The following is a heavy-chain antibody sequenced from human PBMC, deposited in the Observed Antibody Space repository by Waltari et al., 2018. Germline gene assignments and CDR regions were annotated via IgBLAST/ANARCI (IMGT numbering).Heavy chain of an antibody. CDR1: GFSLSNYW. CDR2: SNDDGRNT. V-gene: IGHV3-74*01. CDR3: ASGKFL. Sequence: EVKLVESGGDLIQPGGSLTLSCAASGFSLSNYWMHWVRQAPGKGLVWVSLSNDDGRNTNYADSVKGRFTISRDNTNNMLYLQMNSLRAEDTAVYYCASGKFLWGQGTLVTVSS. J-gene: IGHJ4*02.